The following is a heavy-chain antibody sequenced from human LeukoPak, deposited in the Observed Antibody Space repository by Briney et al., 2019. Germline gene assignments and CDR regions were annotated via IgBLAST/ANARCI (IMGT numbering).Heavy chain of an antibody. CDR3: ARDGVNCSGAGCYSFFAFDI. J-gene: IGHJ3*02. CDR1: GFTFRRNG. D-gene: IGHD2-15*01. Sequence: GGSLRLSCAASGFTFRRNGMHWVRQAPGKGLEWVAVISYDSTNIYYGDSVKGRFTISRDNSKNTLYLQMNSLRAEDTAVYYCARDGVNCSGAGCYSFFAFDIWGQGTMVAVSS. CDR2: ISYDSTNI. V-gene: IGHV3-33*08.